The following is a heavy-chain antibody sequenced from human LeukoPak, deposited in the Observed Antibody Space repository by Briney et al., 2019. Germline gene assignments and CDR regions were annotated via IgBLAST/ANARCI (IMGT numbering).Heavy chain of an antibody. CDR2: IFHSGST. CDR3: ARGRYSYGGGGGWFDP. V-gene: IGHV4-4*02. D-gene: IGHD5-18*01. CDR1: GDSIGRGHW. J-gene: IGHJ5*02. Sequence: SETLSLTCAVSGDSIGRGHWWTWVRQPPGKGLEWIGEIFHSGSTDYNPSLKSRVTISVDTSKNQFSLQLNSVTAADTAVYYCARGRYSYGGGGGWFDPWGQGTLATVAS.